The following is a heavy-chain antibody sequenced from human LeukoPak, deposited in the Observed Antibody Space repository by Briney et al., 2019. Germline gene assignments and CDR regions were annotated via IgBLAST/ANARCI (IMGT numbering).Heavy chain of an antibody. V-gene: IGHV3-11*04. D-gene: IGHD4-17*01. J-gene: IGHJ4*02. CDR3: ARAGDYAAFGDY. CDR1: GFTVSNNY. CDR2: ISSSGSTI. Sequence: PGGSLRLSCAASGFTVSNNYMSWIRQAPGKGLEWVSYISSSGSTIYYADSVKGRFAISRDNAKNSLYLQMNSLRAEDTAVYYCARAGDYAAFGDYWGQGTLVTVSS.